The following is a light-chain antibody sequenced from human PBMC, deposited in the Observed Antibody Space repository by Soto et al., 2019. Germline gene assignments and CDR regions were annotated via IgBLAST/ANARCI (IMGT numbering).Light chain of an antibody. J-gene: IGKJ1*01. CDR2: GAS. CDR1: QSITSTY. CDR3: QQYGSSLWT. V-gene: IGKV3-20*01. Sequence: IVLTQSPGTLSLSPGERASLSCRASQSITSTYLAWYQQKPGQAPRLLMYGASTRDTGIPDRFSGSGSGTDFTLTISRLEPEDFAVYYCQQYGSSLWTFGQGTKVEIK.